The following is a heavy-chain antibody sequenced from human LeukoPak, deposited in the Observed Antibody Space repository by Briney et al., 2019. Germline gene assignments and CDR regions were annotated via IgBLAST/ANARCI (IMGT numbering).Heavy chain of an antibody. CDR3: AGSIGYCTNGVCYYYYGRDV. CDR2: IYTNGCT. J-gene: IGHJ6*02. D-gene: IGHD2-8*01. Sequence: PSQTLSITCSGSGGSISCGSYYRSWTRQPPGAGLECIGRIYTNGCTHHNPCLKTRVTIPRDTPKNPFSLKLSSVTAADTAVYYCAGSIGYCTNGVCYYYYGRDVWGQRTTVTVSS. V-gene: IGHV4-61*02. CDR1: GGSISCGSYY.